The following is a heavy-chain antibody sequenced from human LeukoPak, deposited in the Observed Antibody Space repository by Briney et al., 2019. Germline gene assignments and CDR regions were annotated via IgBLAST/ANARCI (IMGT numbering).Heavy chain of an antibody. CDR3: ARGTDQPLYDSSAEIDY. V-gene: IGHV4-34*01. Sequence: SETLSLTCAVYGGSFSGYYWSWIRQPPGRGLEWIGEINHSGSTNYNPSLKSRVTISVDTSKNQFSLKLSSVTAADTAVYYCARGTDQPLYDSSAEIDYWGQGTLVTVSS. CDR2: INHSGST. CDR1: GGSFSGYY. D-gene: IGHD3-22*01. J-gene: IGHJ4*02.